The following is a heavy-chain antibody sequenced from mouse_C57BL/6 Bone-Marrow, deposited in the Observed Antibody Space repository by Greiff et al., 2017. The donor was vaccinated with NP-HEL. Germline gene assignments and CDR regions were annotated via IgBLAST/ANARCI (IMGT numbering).Heavy chain of an antibody. CDR3: TTILLRFSGDY. V-gene: IGHV6-3*01. D-gene: IGHD1-1*01. CDR1: GFTFSNYW. CDR2: IRLKSDNYAT. J-gene: IGHJ4*01. Sequence: EVQRVESGGGLVQPGGSMKLSCVASGFTFSNYWMNWVRQSPEKGLEWVAQIRLKSDNYATHYAESVKGRFTISRDDSKSSVYLQMNNLRAEDTGIYYCTTILLRFSGDYWGQGTSVTVSS.